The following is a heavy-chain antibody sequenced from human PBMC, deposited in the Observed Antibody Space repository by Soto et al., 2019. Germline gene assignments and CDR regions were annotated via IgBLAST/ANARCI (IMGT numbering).Heavy chain of an antibody. V-gene: IGHV1-18*01. CDR1: GYTFTSYF. CDR2: ISAYNGNT. D-gene: IGHD6-25*01. CDR3: ARMVSSSGQWDYYYYYMEV. J-gene: IGHJ6*03. Sequence: ASVKVSCKASGYTFTSYFVSWVRQAPGQGLEWMGWISAYNGNTNYAQKLQGRVTMTTDTSTSTAYMELRSLRYDDTAVYYCARMVSSSGQWDYYYYYMEVWGKGTTVTVS.